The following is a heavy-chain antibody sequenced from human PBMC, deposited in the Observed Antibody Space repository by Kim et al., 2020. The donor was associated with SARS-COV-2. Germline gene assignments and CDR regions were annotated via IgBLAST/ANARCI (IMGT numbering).Heavy chain of an antibody. V-gene: IGHV3-33*01. J-gene: IGHJ6*02. CDR3: ARDPEN. CDR2: YDGSNK. Sequence: YDGSNKYYADSVKGRFPISRDNSKNTLYLQMNSLRAEDTAVYYCARDPENWGQGTTVTVSS.